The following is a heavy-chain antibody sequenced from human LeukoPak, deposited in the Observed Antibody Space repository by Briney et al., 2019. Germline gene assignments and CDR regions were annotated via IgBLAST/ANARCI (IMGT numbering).Heavy chain of an antibody. J-gene: IGHJ3*02. D-gene: IGHD1-26*01. CDR2: INPNSGGA. V-gene: IGHV1-2*02. CDR1: GYTFTGYY. CDR3: ARNKLGKAFDI. Sequence: ASVKVSCKASGYTFTGYYMHWVRQAPGQGLEWMGWINPNSGGANHAQKFQDRITMTRDTSINTAYMEVSRLRYDDTAVYYCARNKLGKAFDIWGQGTMVTVSS.